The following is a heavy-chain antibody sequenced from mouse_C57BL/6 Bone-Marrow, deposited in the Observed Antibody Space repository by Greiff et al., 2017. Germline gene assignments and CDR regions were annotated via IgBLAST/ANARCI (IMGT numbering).Heavy chain of an antibody. D-gene: IGHD1-1*01. Sequence: VQLKESGAELVKPGASVKLSCTASGFNIKDYYMHWVKQRTEQGLEWIGRIDPEDGETKYAPKFQGKATITADTSSNTAYLQLSSLTSEDTAVYYCARRGFITTVVAYYFDYWGQGTTLTVSS. J-gene: IGHJ2*01. V-gene: IGHV14-2*01. CDR2: IDPEDGET. CDR3: ARRGFITTVVAYYFDY. CDR1: GFNIKDYY.